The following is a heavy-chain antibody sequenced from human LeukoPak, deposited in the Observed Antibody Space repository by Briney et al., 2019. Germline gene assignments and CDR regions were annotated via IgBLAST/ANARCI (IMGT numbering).Heavy chain of an antibody. CDR3: ARRFCNDGICYYFDS. V-gene: IGHV3-23*01. CDR2: ISGSGGST. J-gene: IGHJ4*02. CDR1: GFTFSSYA. Sequence: PGGSLRLSCAASGFTFSSYAMSWVRQAPGKGLEWVSAISGSGGSTYYADSVNGRFTISRDNSKNTLYLQMNSLRAEDTAVYYCARRFCNDGICYYFDSWGQGTLVTVSS. D-gene: IGHD2-8*01.